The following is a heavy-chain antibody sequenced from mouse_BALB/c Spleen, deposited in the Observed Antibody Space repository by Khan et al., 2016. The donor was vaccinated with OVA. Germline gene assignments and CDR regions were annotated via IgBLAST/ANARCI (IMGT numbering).Heavy chain of an antibody. CDR3: ARSNYDGSGLYAMDY. J-gene: IGHJ4*01. Sequence: DLVMPGAAVTLSCKASGSTFTSYWINWIKQRPGQGLEWIGRIAPGSGSTSSNDMFKGKATLTVDASSSTAYIQLSSLSSEDSAVYFCARSNYDGSGLYAMDYWGQGTSVTVSS. CDR2: IAPGSGST. V-gene: IGHV1S41*01. D-gene: IGHD1-1*01. CDR1: GSTFTSYW.